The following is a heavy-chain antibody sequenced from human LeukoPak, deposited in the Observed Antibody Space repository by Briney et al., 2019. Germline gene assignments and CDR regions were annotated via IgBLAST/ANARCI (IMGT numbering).Heavy chain of an antibody. Sequence: SETLSLTCTVSRDSISGSSYYWGWIRQPPGKWLEWIGSIYYSGGTYYNPSLKRRVTISVDTSKSQFSLKLSSVTAADTAVYYCARGYYDSGSHIDAFDIWGQGTMVTVSS. V-gene: IGHV4-39*07. CDR1: RDSISGSSYY. D-gene: IGHD3-10*01. CDR2: IYYSGGT. CDR3: ARGYYDSGSHIDAFDI. J-gene: IGHJ3*02.